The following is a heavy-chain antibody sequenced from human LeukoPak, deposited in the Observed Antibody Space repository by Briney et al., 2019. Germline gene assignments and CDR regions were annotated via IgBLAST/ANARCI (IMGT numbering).Heavy chain of an antibody. CDR1: GYTFTSYD. CDR3: ARASRYNWNYGRTYYFDY. Sequence: ASVKVSCKASGYTFTSYDINWVRQATGQGLEWMGWMNPNSGNTGYAQKFQGRVTMTRNTSISTAYMELSSLRSEDTAVYCCARASRYNWNYGRTYYFDYWGQGTLVTVSS. V-gene: IGHV1-8*01. CDR2: MNPNSGNT. J-gene: IGHJ4*02. D-gene: IGHD1-7*01.